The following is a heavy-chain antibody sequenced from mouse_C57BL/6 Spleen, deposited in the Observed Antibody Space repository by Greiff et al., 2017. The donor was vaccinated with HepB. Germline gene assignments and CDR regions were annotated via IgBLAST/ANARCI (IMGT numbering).Heavy chain of an antibody. J-gene: IGHJ3*01. D-gene: IGHD2-5*01. CDR3: ARDYYSNYETWFAY. Sequence: QVQLQQSGAELVKPGASVKISCKASGYAFSSYWMNWVKQRPGKGLEWIGKIYPGDGDTNYNGKFKGKATLTADKSSSTAYMQLSSLTSEDSAVYFCARDYYSNYETWFAYWGQGTLVTVSA. V-gene: IGHV1-80*01. CDR2: IYPGDGDT. CDR1: GYAFSSYW.